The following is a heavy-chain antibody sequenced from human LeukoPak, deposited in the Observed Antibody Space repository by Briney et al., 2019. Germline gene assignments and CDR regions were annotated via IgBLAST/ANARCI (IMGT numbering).Heavy chain of an antibody. CDR2: INPNSGGT. J-gene: IGHJ4*02. V-gene: IGHV1-2*02. D-gene: IGHD3-22*01. Sequence: GASVKVSCKASGYTFTGYYMHWVRQAPGQGLEWMGWINPNSGGTNYAQKFQGRVTMTRDMSTTTVYMELSSLRSEDTAVYYCARDPVPMIGVARALGYWGQGTLVTVSS. CDR3: ARDPVPMIGVARALGY. CDR1: GYTFTGYY.